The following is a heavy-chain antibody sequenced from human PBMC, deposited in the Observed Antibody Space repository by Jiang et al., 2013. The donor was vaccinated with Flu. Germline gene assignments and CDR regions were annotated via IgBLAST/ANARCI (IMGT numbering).Heavy chain of an antibody. CDR3: ARDYYDSSGYYFSADY. CDR1: G. Sequence: GISWVRQAPGQGLEWMGWISAYNGNTNYAQKLQGRVTMTTDTSTSTAYMELRSLRSDDTAVYYCARDYYDSSGYYFSADYWGQGTLVTVSS. D-gene: IGHD3-22*01. CDR2: ISAYNGNT. V-gene: IGHV1-18*01. J-gene: IGHJ4*02.